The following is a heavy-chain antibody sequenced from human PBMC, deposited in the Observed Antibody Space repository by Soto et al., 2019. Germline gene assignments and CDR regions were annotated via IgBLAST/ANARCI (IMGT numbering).Heavy chain of an antibody. Sequence: EVQLVESGGGLVQPVGSLRLSCAAAGFSVSSTFMNWVRQATGKGLEWVAVIHSGGNTFYGYSVKGRFTISRDNSKNMVYLQMTSLRGDDTAVYFCARALVTTPPRTFDYWGQGTLVAVSS. CDR2: IHSGGNT. CDR1: GFSVSSTF. V-gene: IGHV3-66*01. J-gene: IGHJ4*02. D-gene: IGHD2-21*02. CDR3: ARALVTTPPRTFDY.